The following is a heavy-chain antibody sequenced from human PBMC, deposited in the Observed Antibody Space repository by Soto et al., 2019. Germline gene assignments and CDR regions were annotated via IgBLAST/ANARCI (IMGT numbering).Heavy chain of an antibody. Sequence: QLQLQESGPGLVKPSETLSLTCSVSGDSISSSSYYWGWIRQPPGKGLEWIGTINYSGSTYYHPSPQNRLPIPVDTSVHQFSRKVSSVTAADTAVYYCARLYGDYVPYWGQGNLVSVSS. D-gene: IGHD4-17*01. J-gene: IGHJ4*02. CDR3: ARLYGDYVPY. CDR1: GDSISSSSYY. V-gene: IGHV4-39*01. CDR2: INYSGST.